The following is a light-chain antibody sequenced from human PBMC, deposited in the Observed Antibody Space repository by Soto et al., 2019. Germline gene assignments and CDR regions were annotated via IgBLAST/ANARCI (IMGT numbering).Light chain of an antibody. CDR1: SSNIGSNP. CDR3: ASWDNSLSALV. J-gene: IGLJ2*01. Sequence: QAVVTQPPSASGTPGQRVIISCSGSSSNIGSNPVNWYQQLPGTAPKLFIYTNDQRPTGVPDRFSGSKSGSSGSLAISGLQSEDEADYYCASWDNSLSALVFGGGTKVTVL. V-gene: IGLV1-44*01. CDR2: TND.